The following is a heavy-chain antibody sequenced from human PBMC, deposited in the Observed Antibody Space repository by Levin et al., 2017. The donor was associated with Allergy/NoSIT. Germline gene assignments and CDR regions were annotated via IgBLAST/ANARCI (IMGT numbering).Heavy chain of an antibody. CDR3: YGWMSSSGVDV. Sequence: GGSLRLSCAASGFAFSNAYMHWVRQAPGKGLEWVGRILPTNNGGTADYAAPVNGRFSISRDDSKATLYLQLSSLKTDDTAVYYCYGWMSSSGVDVWGQGTTVTVSS. J-gene: IGHJ6*02. V-gene: IGHV3-15*07. CDR1: GFAFSNAY. CDR2: ILPTNNGGTA. D-gene: IGHD3-10*01.